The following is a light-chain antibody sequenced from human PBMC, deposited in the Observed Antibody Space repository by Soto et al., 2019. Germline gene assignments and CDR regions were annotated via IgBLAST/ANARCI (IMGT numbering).Light chain of an antibody. CDR1: QSVSSN. J-gene: IGKJ4*01. V-gene: IGKV3-15*01. Sequence: EIVMTQSPGTLSVSPGERATLSCRASQSVSSNLAWYQQKPGQAPRLLIYGASTRATGIPARFSGSGSGTEFTLTISSLQSEDFAVYYRQQYDKWPLTIGGGTKVDIK. CDR3: QQYDKWPLT. CDR2: GAS.